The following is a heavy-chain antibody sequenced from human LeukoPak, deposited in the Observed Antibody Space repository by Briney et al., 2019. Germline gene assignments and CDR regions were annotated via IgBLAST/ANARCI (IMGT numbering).Heavy chain of an antibody. Sequence: EASVKVSCKASGYTFTSYYMHWVRQAPGQGLEWMGIINPSGGSTSYAQKFQGRVTITADKSTSTAYMELSSLRSEDTAVYYCARDHGEQPYRAYYYGMDVWGQGTTVTVS. CDR1: GYTFTSYY. CDR2: INPSGGST. CDR3: ARDHGEQPYRAYYYGMDV. V-gene: IGHV1-46*01. J-gene: IGHJ6*02. D-gene: IGHD6-13*01.